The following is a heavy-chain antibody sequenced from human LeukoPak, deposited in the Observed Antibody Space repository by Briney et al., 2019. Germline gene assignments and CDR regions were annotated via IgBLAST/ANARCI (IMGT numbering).Heavy chain of an antibody. V-gene: IGHV1-2*02. CDR1: GYTFTGYY. Sequence: ASVKVSCKASGYTFTGYYMHWVRQAPGQGLEWMGWINPNSGGTNYAQKFQGRVTMTRDTSISTAYMELSRLRSDDTAVYYCARGRTRITMIVVVFDNWFDPWGQGTLVTVSS. CDR3: ARGRTRITMIVVVFDNWFDP. J-gene: IGHJ5*02. CDR2: INPNSGGT. D-gene: IGHD3-22*01.